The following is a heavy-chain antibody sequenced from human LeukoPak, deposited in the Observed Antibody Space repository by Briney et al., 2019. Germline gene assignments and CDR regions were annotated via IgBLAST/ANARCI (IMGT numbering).Heavy chain of an antibody. D-gene: IGHD2-2*02. Sequence: GGSLRLSCAASGFTFSSYWMSWVRQVPGKGLEWMANINHDGSERYYVDSVKGRFTISRDNAKESLYLQMNSLRAEDTAVYYCARLEYCTSSSCYSLRYWGQGTLVTVSS. CDR1: GFTFSSYW. CDR2: INHDGSER. CDR3: ARLEYCTSSSCYSLRY. V-gene: IGHV3-7*01. J-gene: IGHJ4*02.